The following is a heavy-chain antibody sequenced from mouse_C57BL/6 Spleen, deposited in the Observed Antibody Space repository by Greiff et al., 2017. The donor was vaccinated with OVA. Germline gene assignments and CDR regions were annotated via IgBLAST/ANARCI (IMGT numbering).Heavy chain of an antibody. CDR2: IDPSASDP. V-gene: IGHV1-52*01. CDR3: ARDWDYLDY. CDR1: GSTFTSYW. J-gene: IGHJ2*01. Sequence: VQLQQPGAELVRPGSSVKLSCKASGSTFTSYWMHWVKQRPIQGLEWIGNIDPSASDPHYHQKFKDKATLTVDKSSSTAYMQLSSLTSEYSAVYYCARDWDYLDYWGQGTTLTVSS. D-gene: IGHD4-1*01.